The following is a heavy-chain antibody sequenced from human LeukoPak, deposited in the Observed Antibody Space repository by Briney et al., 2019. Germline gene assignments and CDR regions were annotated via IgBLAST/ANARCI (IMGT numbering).Heavy chain of an antibody. Sequence: GGSLRLSCSASGFTFSNYPMHWVRQAPGKGLEYVSAISSDGGSTYYGASVKGRFTISRDNSSNTLYLQVSSLRAEDTALYYCVKETAFYDPWGRGTLVTVSS. CDR3: VKETAFYDP. V-gene: IGHV3-64D*06. CDR2: ISSDGGST. D-gene: IGHD2/OR15-2a*01. CDR1: GFTFSNYP. J-gene: IGHJ5*02.